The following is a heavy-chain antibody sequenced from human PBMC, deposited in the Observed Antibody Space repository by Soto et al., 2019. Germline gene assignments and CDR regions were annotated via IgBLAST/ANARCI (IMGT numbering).Heavy chain of an antibody. V-gene: IGHV1-18*04. CDR1: GYMFTAYG. D-gene: IGHD3-3*01. CDR3: ARDQYHFWSGYHLDR. J-gene: IGHJ5*02. CDR2: ISAHNGNT. Sequence: GASVKVSCKASGYMFTAYGISWVRQAPGQGLEWMGWISAHNGNTSYAQNFQGRLTMITDTSTTTAYMELRSLRSDDTAVYYCARDQYHFWSGYHLDRWGQGTLVTVSS.